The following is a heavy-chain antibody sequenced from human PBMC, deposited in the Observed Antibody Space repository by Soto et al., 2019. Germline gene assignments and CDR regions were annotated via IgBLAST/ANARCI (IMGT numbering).Heavy chain of an antibody. CDR1: GGSFSGYY. CDR3: ARGVTTLTTIAY. D-gene: IGHD4-17*01. CDR2: INHSGST. J-gene: IGHJ4*02. Sequence: SETLSLTCAVYGGSFSGYYWTWIRQPPGTGLEWIGEINHSGSTNYNPSLKSRVTISVDTSKNQFSLKLTSVTAADTAVYYCARGVTTLTTIAYWGQGSLVTVSS. V-gene: IGHV4-34*01.